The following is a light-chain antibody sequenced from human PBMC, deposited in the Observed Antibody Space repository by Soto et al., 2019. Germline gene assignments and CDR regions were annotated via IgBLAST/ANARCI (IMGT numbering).Light chain of an antibody. CDR3: MQNKQLPPT. CDR2: EVS. CDR1: QSLLHITGETF. J-gene: IGKJ5*01. V-gene: IGKV2D-29*02. Sequence: MTQTPPSLSASPGQPATISCKSSQSLLHITGETFLYWYIQNPGQSPQLLIYEVSTRVSVVPERFSGSGSGTDFTLNIRRVEPDDFGIYYCMQNKQLPPTFGQGTRLEIE.